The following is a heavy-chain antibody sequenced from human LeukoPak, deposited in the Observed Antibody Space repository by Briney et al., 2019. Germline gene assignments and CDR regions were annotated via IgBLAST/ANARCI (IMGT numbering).Heavy chain of an antibody. J-gene: IGHJ4*02. Sequence: SQTLSLTCTVSGVSISSGGYYWSWIRQHPGKGLEWIGYIYYSGSTYYNPSLKSRVTISVDTSKNQFSLKLSSVTAADTAVYYCARDLSLHGVRYFDYWGQGTLVTVSS. D-gene: IGHD2-15*01. CDR1: GVSISSGGYY. CDR3: ARDLSLHGVRYFDY. CDR2: IYYSGST. V-gene: IGHV4-31*03.